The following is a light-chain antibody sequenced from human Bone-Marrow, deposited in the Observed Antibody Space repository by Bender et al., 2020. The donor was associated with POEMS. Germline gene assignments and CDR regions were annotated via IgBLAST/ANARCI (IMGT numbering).Light chain of an antibody. J-gene: IGLJ3*02. CDR3: SAWDDSLSGWV. Sequence: QSVVTQPHSLSEAPRQRVTISCSGSSSNIGNHAVNWYQQLPGEAPKLLIYYDDLLTPGVSDRFSASKSGTSDSLAISELQSEDEALYYCSAWDDSLSGWVFGGGTKLTVL. CDR1: SSNIGNHA. CDR2: YDD. V-gene: IGLV1-36*01.